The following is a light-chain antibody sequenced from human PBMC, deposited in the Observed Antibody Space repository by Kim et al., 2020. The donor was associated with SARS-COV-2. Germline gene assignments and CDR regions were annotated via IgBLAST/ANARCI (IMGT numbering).Light chain of an antibody. J-gene: IGKJ2*01. V-gene: IGKV3-20*01. CDR1: QSVSRNY. CDR2: GAS. CDR3: QQYGTSPT. Sequence: EIVLTQSPGTLPLSPRERATLSCRASQSVSRNYLAWYQQKPGQAPRLLIYGASSRATGIPDRFSGSGSGTDFVLTVSRLEPEDFAVYYCQQYGTSPTFGQGTKLEI.